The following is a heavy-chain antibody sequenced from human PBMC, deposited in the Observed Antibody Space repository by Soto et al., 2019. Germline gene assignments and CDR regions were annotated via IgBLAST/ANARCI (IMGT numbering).Heavy chain of an antibody. CDR2: IYYSGST. CDR3: ARHQKRDYYGSGSSLDY. J-gene: IGHJ4*02. D-gene: IGHD3-10*01. Sequence: SETLSLTCTVSGGSISSSSYYWGWIRQPPGKGLEWIGSIYYSGSTYYNPSLKSRVTISVDTSKNQFSLKLGSVTAADTAVYYCARHQKRDYYGSGSSLDYWGQGTLVTVSS. V-gene: IGHV4-39*01. CDR1: GGSISSSSYY.